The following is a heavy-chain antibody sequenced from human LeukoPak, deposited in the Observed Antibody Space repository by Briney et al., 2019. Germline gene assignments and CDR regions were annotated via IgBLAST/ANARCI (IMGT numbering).Heavy chain of an antibody. D-gene: IGHD2-2*01. Sequence: PGGSLRLSCAASGFTFSSYGMHWVRQAPGKGLEWVAFIRYDGSNKYYADSVKGRFTISRDNSKNTLYLQMNSLRAEDTAVYYCAKEQLGYCSSTSCPNFDYWGQGTLVTVSS. CDR2: IRYDGSNK. V-gene: IGHV3-30*02. CDR1: GFTFSSYG. CDR3: AKEQLGYCSSTSCPNFDY. J-gene: IGHJ4*02.